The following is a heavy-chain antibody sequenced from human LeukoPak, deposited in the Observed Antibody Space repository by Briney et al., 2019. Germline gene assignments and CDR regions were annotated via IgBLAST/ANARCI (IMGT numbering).Heavy chain of an antibody. CDR1: GFTFNNYG. D-gene: IGHD2-8*01. Sequence: TGGSLRLSCVASGFTFNNYGMNWVRQAPGKGLEWVSYINGVGTIIYYADSVKGRFTISRDNAKNSLYLQMNSLRAEDTALYYCAKMVTRGGYFDYWGQGTLVTVSS. V-gene: IGHV3-48*01. CDR2: INGVGTII. J-gene: IGHJ4*02. CDR3: AKMVTRGGYFDY.